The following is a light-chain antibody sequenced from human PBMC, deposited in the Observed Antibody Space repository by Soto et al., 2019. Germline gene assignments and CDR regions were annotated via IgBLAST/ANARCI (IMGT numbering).Light chain of an antibody. CDR3: QQHNSYPRT. CDR1: QSISTW. CDR2: TES. J-gene: IGKJ1*01. V-gene: IGKV1-5*03. Sequence: DIQMTQSPSTLSASVGDRVTITCRASQSISTWLAWYQQKPGKAPKLLIYTESNLERGVPSRFSDSGSGTEFTLTISSLQPDDFATYYCQQHNSYPRTFGQGTKVEIK.